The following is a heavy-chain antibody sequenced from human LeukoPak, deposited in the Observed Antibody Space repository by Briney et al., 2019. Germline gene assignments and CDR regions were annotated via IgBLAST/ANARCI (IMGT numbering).Heavy chain of an antibody. CDR2: ISYDGYNK. CDR1: GFTFSNYA. V-gene: IGHV3-30-3*01. J-gene: IGHJ3*02. Sequence: QPGGSLRLSCVASGFTFSNYAMHWVRQAPGKGLEWVAVISYDGYNKYYADSVKGRFTISRDNAKNSLYLQMNSLRAEDTAVYYCARVKGGSGSYKSGPNDAFDIWGQGTMVTVSS. CDR3: ARVKGGSGSYKSGPNDAFDI. D-gene: IGHD3-10*01.